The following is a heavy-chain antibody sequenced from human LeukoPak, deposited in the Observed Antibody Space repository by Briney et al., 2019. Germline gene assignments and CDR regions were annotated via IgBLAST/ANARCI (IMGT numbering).Heavy chain of an antibody. Sequence: GGSLRLSCAASGFTFSTYAMNWVRQAPGKGLEWVSVISGSGSNTYYADSVKGRFTISRDNSKNTLYLQMNSLRAEDTAVYYCAKAQGYSSGNYFDYWGQGTLVTVSS. CDR3: AKAQGYSSGNYFDY. J-gene: IGHJ4*02. D-gene: IGHD6-19*01. V-gene: IGHV3-23*01. CDR2: ISGSGSNT. CDR1: GFTFSTYA.